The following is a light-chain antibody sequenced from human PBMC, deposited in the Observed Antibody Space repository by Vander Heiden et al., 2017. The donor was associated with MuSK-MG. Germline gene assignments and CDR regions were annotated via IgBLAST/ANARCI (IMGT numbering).Light chain of an antibody. CDR3: QSYDSSMSGYVV. V-gene: IGLV1-40*01. CDR2: GNS. J-gene: IGLJ2*01. Sequence: SVLTQPPSVSGAPGPRVTISCTGSSSNIGAGYDVHWYQQLPGTAHKLLIYGNSNRPSGGPDRFSGSKSGTSATVAITGLQAEDEADDYCQSYDSSMSGYVVFGGGTKLTVL. CDR1: SSNIGAGYD.